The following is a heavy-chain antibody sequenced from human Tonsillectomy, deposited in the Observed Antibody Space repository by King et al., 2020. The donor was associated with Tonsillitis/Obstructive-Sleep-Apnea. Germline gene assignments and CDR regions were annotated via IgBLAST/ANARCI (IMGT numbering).Heavy chain of an antibody. Sequence: QLQESGPGLVKPSETLSLTCTVSGGSISSSSYYWGWIRQPPGKGLEWIGSIYYSGSTSYNPSLKSRVTISVDTSKNQFSLKPSSVTAADTAVYYCARPKSAYSSGWYGGQWFDPWGQGTLVTVSS. D-gene: IGHD6-19*01. CDR2: IYYSGST. V-gene: IGHV4-39*01. J-gene: IGHJ5*02. CDR3: ARPKSAYSSGWYGGQWFDP. CDR1: GGSISSSSYY.